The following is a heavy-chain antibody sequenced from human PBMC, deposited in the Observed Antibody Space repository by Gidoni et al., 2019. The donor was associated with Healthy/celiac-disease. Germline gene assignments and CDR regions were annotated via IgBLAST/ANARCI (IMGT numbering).Heavy chain of an antibody. Sequence: QVQLVQSGAEVKKPGASVKVSCKASGYTVTSYYMHRVRQAPGQGLEWMGILNPSGGSTSYAQQFQGSVTMTRDTSTSTVYMELSSLRSEDTAVYYCARDFLPAFLWFDCSGGSCYSEDYGMDVWGQGTTVTVSS. D-gene: IGHD2-15*01. CDR1: GYTVTSYY. V-gene: IGHV1-46*01. CDR2: LNPSGGST. CDR3: ARDFLPAFLWFDCSGGSCYSEDYGMDV. J-gene: IGHJ6*02.